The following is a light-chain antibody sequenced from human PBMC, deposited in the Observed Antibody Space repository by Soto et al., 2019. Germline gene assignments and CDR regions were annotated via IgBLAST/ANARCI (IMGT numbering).Light chain of an antibody. CDR2: GAS. Sequence: IVVTHSPTTLSMSPGERCTLSCRASQSLNRDLAWYQQKPGQSPRLLIFGASIRATGIPARFSGSGSGTEFTLTIGSLQSEDCALYYCQQYNNWPGTFGQGTKVDIK. J-gene: IGKJ1*01. CDR1: QSLNRD. CDR3: QQYNNWPGT. V-gene: IGKV3-15*01.